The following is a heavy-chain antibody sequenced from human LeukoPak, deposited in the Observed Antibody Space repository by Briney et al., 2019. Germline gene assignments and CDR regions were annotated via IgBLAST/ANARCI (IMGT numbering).Heavy chain of an antibody. V-gene: IGHV4-39*07. D-gene: IGHD6-19*01. CDR2: IYYSGST. CDR3: ATTAEWLGTYYFDY. CDR1: GGSISSSSYY. Sequence: PSETLSLTCTVSGGSISSSSYYWGWIRQPPGKGLEWIGSIYYSGSTYYNPSLKSRVTISVDTSKNQFSLKLSSVIAADTAVYYCATTAEWLGTYYFDYWGQGTLVTVSS. J-gene: IGHJ4*02.